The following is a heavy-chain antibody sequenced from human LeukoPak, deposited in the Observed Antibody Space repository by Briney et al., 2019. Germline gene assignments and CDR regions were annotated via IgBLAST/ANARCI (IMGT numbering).Heavy chain of an antibody. CDR2: IYYSGST. CDR3: ARGQLYSSSSD. D-gene: IGHD6-13*01. Sequence: SETLSLTCTVSGYSISSGYYWGWIRQPPGKGLERIGYIYYSGSTYYNPSLKSRVTISVDTSKNQFSLKLSSVTAADTAVYYCARGQLYSSSSDWGQGTLVTVSS. V-gene: IGHV4-38-2*02. J-gene: IGHJ4*02. CDR1: GYSISSGYY.